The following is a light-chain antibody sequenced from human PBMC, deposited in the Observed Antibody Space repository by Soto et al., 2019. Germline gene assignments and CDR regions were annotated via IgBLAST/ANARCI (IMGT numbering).Light chain of an antibody. CDR2: KAS. J-gene: IGKJ1*01. Sequence: IQMTQSPSTLSASVGDRVAITCRASQSIGIWLAWYQQKPGKAPRFLIYKASSLESGVPSRFSGSGYGTEFTLTISSLQHDDFENYYCQQYNDYSWTFGQGTKVEIK. V-gene: IGKV1-5*03. CDR3: QQYNDYSWT. CDR1: QSIGIW.